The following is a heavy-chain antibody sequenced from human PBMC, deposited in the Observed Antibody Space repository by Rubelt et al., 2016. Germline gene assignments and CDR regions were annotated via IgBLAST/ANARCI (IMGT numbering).Heavy chain of an antibody. CDR1: GGSISSNNYY. Sequence: QLQLQESGPGLVKPSETLSLTCTVSGGSISSNNYYWGWIRQPPGKGLEWIGGIYYSGKIYYNPSLKSRVTIFVDTSKTHFSLRLSSVTAADTAVYYCARVPSYTSRLIDYWGRGTLVTVSS. CDR3: ARVPSYTSRLIDY. V-gene: IGHV4-39*02. D-gene: IGHD6-13*01. J-gene: IGHJ4*02. CDR2: IYYSGKI.